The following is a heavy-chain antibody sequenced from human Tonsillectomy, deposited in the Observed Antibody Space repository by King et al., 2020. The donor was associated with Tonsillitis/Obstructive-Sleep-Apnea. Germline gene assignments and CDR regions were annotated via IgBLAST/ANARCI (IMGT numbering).Heavy chain of an antibody. D-gene: IGHD3-10*02. Sequence: EVQLVESGGGLVKPGGSLRLSCVASGFSFRNAWMTWVRQAPGKGLEWVGRIKSKTDGGTTDYAAPVKGRVTISRDDSKSTLYLQMNSLTNEDTAVYYCTTTPNVYYVPTTYYYYYYMDVWGTGTSVTVSS. J-gene: IGHJ6*03. CDR2: IKSKTDGGTT. CDR3: TTTPNVYYVPTTYYYYYYMDV. CDR1: GFSFRNAW. V-gene: IGHV3-15*01.